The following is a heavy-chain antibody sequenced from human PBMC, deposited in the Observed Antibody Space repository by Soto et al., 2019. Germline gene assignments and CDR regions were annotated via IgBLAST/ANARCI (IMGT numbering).Heavy chain of an antibody. Sequence: QVQLQESGPRLVKPSETLSLTCTVSGRSVSNGSYYWTWIRQPPGKGLEWIGDIHYSGLTNYNPPLTSRVPISVDTSMAPFPLTLSSGTAADTAVYSCASITAAAGTKLFQHWGQGTLVTFSS. CDR3: ASITAAAGTKLFQH. J-gene: IGHJ1*01. D-gene: IGHD6-13*01. V-gene: IGHV4-61*01. CDR2: IHYSGLT. CDR1: GRSVSNGSYY.